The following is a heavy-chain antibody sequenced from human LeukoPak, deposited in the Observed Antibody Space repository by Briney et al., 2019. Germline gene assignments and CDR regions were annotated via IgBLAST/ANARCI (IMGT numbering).Heavy chain of an antibody. V-gene: IGHV4-59*01. CDR2: IYYSGST. J-gene: IGHJ2*01. D-gene: IGHD5-12*01. Sequence: SETLSLTCTVSGGSINNNYWSWIRQPPGKGLEWIGYIYYSGSTNYNPSLKSRVTISVDTSKNQFSLKLSSVTAADTAVYYCARDRGGGYGALGHWYFDLWGRGTLVTVSS. CDR3: ARDRGGGYGALGHWYFDL. CDR1: GGSINNNY.